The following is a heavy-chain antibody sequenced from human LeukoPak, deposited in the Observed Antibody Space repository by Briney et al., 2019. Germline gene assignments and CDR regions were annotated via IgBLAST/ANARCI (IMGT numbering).Heavy chain of an antibody. CDR1: GFTFSSYE. Sequence: GGSLRLSCAASGFTFSSYEVNWVRQAPGKGLEWVSSISGTSGSTFYADSVQGRFTISRDNSKNTLYLQMNSLRAETAPVNYGAKGPVDWISSTSDYYYIDLWGKGTRVTVSS. CDR2: ISGTSGST. CDR3: AKGPVDWISSTSDYYYIDL. J-gene: IGHJ6*03. D-gene: IGHD3-9*01. V-gene: IGHV3-23*01.